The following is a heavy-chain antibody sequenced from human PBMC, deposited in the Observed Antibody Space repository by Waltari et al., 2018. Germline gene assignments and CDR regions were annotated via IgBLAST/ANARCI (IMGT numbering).Heavy chain of an antibody. D-gene: IGHD2-2*02. J-gene: IGHJ3*02. CDR1: GGSISSGGYS. Sequence: QLQLQESGSGLVKPSQTLSLTCAVSGGSISSGGYSWSWIRQPPGKGLEWIGYIYHSGSTYYTPSLKSRVTISVDRSKNQFSLKLSSVTAADTAVYYCAREVVVVPAAIGAFDIWGQGTMVTVSS. V-gene: IGHV4-30-2*01. CDR3: AREVVVVPAAIGAFDI. CDR2: IYHSGST.